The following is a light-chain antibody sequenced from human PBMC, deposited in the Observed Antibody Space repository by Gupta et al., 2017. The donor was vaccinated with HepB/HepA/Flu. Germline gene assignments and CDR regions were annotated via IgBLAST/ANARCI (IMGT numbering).Light chain of an antibody. CDR1: PSGLSSANNKNY. Sequence: DIVMTQSPDPPAVSLGERATINCKSSPSGLSSANNKNYLAWYQQKPGQPPKLLFYWASTRESGVPDRFSGSGCGTDFTLIISSLQAEDVAVYYCQQDNQTPFAFGHGTKVDIK. V-gene: IGKV4-1*01. J-gene: IGKJ3*01. CDR3: QQDNQTPFA. CDR2: WAS.